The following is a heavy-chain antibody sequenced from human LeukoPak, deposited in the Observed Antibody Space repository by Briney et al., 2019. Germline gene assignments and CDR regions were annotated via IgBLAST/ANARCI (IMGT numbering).Heavy chain of an antibody. Sequence: GASVKVSCKASGYTFTSYCMHWVRQAPGQGLEWMGIINPSGGSTSYAQKLQGRVTMTTDTSTSTAYMELRSLRSDDTAVYYCARDQGYYYYYMDVWGKGTTVTVSS. CDR1: GYTFTSYC. V-gene: IGHV1-46*01. J-gene: IGHJ6*03. CDR3: ARDQGYYYYYMDV. CDR2: INPSGGST.